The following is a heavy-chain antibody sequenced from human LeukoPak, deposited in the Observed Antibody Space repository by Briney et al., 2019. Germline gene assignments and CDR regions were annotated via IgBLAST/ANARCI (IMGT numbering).Heavy chain of an antibody. CDR2: IYTSGST. J-gene: IGHJ5*02. CDR1: GGSISSYY. D-gene: IGHD5-24*01. V-gene: IGHV4-4*09. Sequence: PSETLSLTCTVSGGSISSYYWSWIRQPPGKGLEWIGYIYTSGSTNYNPSLKSRVTISVDTSKNQFSLKLSSVTAADTAVYYCARRGGGDGYNYYWYFDPWGQGTLVTVSS. CDR3: ARRGGGDGYNYYWYFDP.